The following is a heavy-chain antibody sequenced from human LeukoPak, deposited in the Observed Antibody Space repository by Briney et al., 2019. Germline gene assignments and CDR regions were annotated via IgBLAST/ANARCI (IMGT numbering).Heavy chain of an antibody. V-gene: IGHV4-59*01. CDR3: ARSPSIAAAAPVYYFDY. Sequence: SETLSLTCTVSGGSISSYYWSWIRQPPGKGLEWIGYIYYSGSTNYNPSLKSRVTISVDTSKNQFSLKLSSVTAADTAVYYCARSPSIAAAAPVYYFDYWGQGTLVTVSS. J-gene: IGHJ4*02. CDR1: GGSISSYY. CDR2: IYYSGST. D-gene: IGHD6-13*01.